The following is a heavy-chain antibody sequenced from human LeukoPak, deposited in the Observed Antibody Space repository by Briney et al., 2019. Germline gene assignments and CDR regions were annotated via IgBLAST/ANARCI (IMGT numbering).Heavy chain of an antibody. CDR1: GGSFSGYY. Sequence: SETLSLTCAVYGGSFSGYYWSWIRQPPGKGLEWIGEINHSGSTNYNPSLKSRVIISVHTSKNQFSLKLSSVTAAGTAVYYCARAGRWEGRPHAFDIWGQGTMVTVSS. V-gene: IGHV4-34*01. CDR2: INHSGST. D-gene: IGHD1-26*01. CDR3: ARAGRWEGRPHAFDI. J-gene: IGHJ3*02.